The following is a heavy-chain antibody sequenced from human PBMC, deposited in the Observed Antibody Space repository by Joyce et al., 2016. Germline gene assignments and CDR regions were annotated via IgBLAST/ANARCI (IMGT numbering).Heavy chain of an antibody. V-gene: IGHV3-30*18. CDR2: IANDGNKK. J-gene: IGHJ4*02. D-gene: IGHD3-16*01. CDR3: AKRYDYVDY. CDR1: GFTFSNYG. Sequence: QVQLVESGVGVVQPGRSLRLSCAASGFTFSNYGMHWVRQAPGKGLEWVAVIANDGNKKYYADSVKGRFTISRDNSKNTLYLQMNSLRAEDTAVYYCAKRYDYVDYWGQGTLVTVSS.